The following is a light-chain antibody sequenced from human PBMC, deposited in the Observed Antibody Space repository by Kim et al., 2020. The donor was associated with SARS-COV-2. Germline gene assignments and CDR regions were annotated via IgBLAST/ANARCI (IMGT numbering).Light chain of an antibody. CDR1: QSLSSSY. V-gene: IGKV3-20*01. CDR3: QQYGSSPLT. Sequence: EIVLTQSPGTLSLSPGERATLSCRASQSLSSSYLAWYQQKPGQAPGLLIYDASSRATGIPDRFSGSGSGTDFTLTISRLEPEDFAVYFCQQYGSSPLTFGGGTKVDIK. J-gene: IGKJ4*01. CDR2: DAS.